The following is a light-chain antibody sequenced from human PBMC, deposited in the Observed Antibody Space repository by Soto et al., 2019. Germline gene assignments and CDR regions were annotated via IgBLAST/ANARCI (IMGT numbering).Light chain of an antibody. V-gene: IGLV1-40*01. J-gene: IGLJ1*01. CDR1: SSNIGAGYD. Sequence: QSVLTQPPSESGAPGQRVTISCTGSSSNIGAGYDVHWYQQLPGTAPKLLIYGNSNRPSGVPHRFSGSKSGTSASLAITGLQAEDEADYYCQPYDSSLSGYVFGTGTKLTVL. CDR2: GNS. CDR3: QPYDSSLSGYV.